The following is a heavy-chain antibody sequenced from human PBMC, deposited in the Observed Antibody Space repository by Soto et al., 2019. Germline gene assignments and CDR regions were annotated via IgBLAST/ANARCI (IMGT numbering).Heavy chain of an antibody. CDR2: INPNSGGT. V-gene: IGHV1-2*04. J-gene: IGHJ6*02. Sequence: ASVKVSCKASGYTFTGYYMHWVRQAPGQGLEWMGWINPNSGGTNYAQKFQGWVTMTRDTSISTAYMELSRLRSDDTAVYYCARDSHIHPFWSGIAGSYGMDVWGQGTTVTVSS. CDR3: ARDSHIHPFWSGIAGSYGMDV. D-gene: IGHD3-3*01. CDR1: GYTFTGYY.